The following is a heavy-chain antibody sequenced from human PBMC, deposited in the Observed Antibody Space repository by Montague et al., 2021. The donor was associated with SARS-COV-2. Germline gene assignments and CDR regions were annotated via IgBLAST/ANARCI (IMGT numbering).Heavy chain of an antibody. CDR2: IDWDDDK. CDR1: GFSLNTSGMY. CDR3: ARIRDNWNGDYYYGMDV. V-gene: IGHV2-70*01. J-gene: IGHJ6*02. D-gene: IGHD1-1*01. Sequence: PALVKPTQTLTLTCTFSGFSLNTSGMYVSWIRQPPGKALGWLALIDWDDDKYYSTSLKTRLTISKDTSKNQVVLTMTNMDPVDTATYYCARIRDNWNGDYYYGMDVWGQGTTVTVSS.